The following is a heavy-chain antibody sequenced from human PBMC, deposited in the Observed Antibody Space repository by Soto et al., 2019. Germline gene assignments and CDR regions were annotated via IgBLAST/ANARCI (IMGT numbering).Heavy chain of an antibody. D-gene: IGHD3-22*01. Sequence: GGSLRLSCAASGFTFSSYAMRWVRQAPGKGLEWVSAISGSGDSTYYADSVKGRFTISRDNSKNTLYLQMNSLRAEDTAVYYCARGPYYYDSSGLPGAFDIWGQGTMVTVSS. V-gene: IGHV3-23*01. CDR3: ARGPYYYDSSGLPGAFDI. CDR2: ISGSGDST. CDR1: GFTFSSYA. J-gene: IGHJ3*02.